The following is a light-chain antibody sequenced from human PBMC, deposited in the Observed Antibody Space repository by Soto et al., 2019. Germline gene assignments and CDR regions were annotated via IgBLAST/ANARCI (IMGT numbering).Light chain of an antibody. J-gene: IGKJ2*01. CDR2: GAS. CDR3: QQYKNWPPYT. V-gene: IGKV3-15*01. CDR1: QSVSAN. Sequence: EIVMTQSVATLSVSPGERAALSCRASQSVSANLAWYQQKPGQAPRLLISGASTRATGIPARFSGSGSGTEFTLTISSLKSEDFAVYYCQQYKNWPPYTFGQGTKV.